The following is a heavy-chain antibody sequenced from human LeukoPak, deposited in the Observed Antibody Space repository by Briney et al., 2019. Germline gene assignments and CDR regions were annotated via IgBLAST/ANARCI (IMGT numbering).Heavy chain of an antibody. CDR1: GFTFSSYA. D-gene: IGHD1-26*01. J-gene: IGHJ4*02. CDR3: AKKWGVGTTTLDYFDY. Sequence: PGGSLRLSCAASGFTFSSYAMHWVRQAPGKGLEWVAVISYDGSNKYYAGSVKGRFTISRDNSKNTLYLQMNSLTDEDTAVYYCAKKWGVGTTTLDYFDYWGQGTLVTVSS. V-gene: IGHV3-30*04. CDR2: ISYDGSNK.